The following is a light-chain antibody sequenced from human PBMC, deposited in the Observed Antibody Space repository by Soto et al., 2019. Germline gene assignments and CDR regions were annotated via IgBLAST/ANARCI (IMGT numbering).Light chain of an antibody. Sequence: QSVLTQPPSVSGAPGQTVIISCTGSSSNIGAGYDVHWYQQLPGTAPKLLIYGNSNRPSGVSDRFSGSKSGTSASLAITGLQAEDEADYYCQSYNSSRSDSVFGGGTKLTVL. CDR1: SSNIGAGYD. CDR3: QSYNSSRSDSV. CDR2: GNS. J-gene: IGLJ2*01. V-gene: IGLV1-40*01.